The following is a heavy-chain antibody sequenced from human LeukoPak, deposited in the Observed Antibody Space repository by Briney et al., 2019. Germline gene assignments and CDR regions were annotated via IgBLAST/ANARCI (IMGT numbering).Heavy chain of an antibody. CDR2: IYYSGST. Sequence: SETLSLTCTVSGGSISSYYWSWIRQPPGKGLKWIGYIYYSGSTNYNPSLKSRVTISVDTSKNQFSLRLNSVPAADTAVYYCAREGTMVRGLAFDIWGQGTMVTVSS. V-gene: IGHV4-59*01. CDR1: GGSISSYY. J-gene: IGHJ3*02. D-gene: IGHD3-10*01. CDR3: AREGTMVRGLAFDI.